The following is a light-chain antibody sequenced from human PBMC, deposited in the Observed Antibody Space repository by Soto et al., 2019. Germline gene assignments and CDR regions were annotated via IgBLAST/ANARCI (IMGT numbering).Light chain of an antibody. CDR1: SSDVGGYNY. CDR2: AVT. CDR3: SSYTSSSTRVL. V-gene: IGLV2-14*01. Sequence: QSALTQPASVSGSPGQSITISCTGTSSDVGGYNYVSWYQQHPGKAPKLMIYAVTNRPSGVSNRFSGSKSGNTASLTISGRQAEDEADYYCSSYTSSSTRVLFGGGTKLTVL. J-gene: IGLJ2*01.